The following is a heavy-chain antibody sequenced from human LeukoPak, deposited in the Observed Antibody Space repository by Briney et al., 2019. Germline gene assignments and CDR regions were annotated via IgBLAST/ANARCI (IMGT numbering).Heavy chain of an antibody. CDR2: INHSGST. Sequence: SETLSLTCAVYGGSFSGYYWSWIRQPPGKGLEWIGEINHSGSTNYNPSLKSRVTISVDTSKNQFSLKLSSVTAADTAVYYCAIEVDSYGWGSYYYGMDVWGQGTTVTVSS. J-gene: IGHJ6*02. CDR1: GGSFSGYY. CDR3: AIEVDSYGWGSYYYGMDV. V-gene: IGHV4-34*01. D-gene: IGHD5-18*01.